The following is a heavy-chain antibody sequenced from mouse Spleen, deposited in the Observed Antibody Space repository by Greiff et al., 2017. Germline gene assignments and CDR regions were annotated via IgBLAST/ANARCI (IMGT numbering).Heavy chain of an antibody. D-gene: IGHD1-1*01. J-gene: IGHJ4*01. V-gene: IGHV5-9-3*01. CDR1: GFTFSSYA. CDR2: ISSGGSYT. Sequence: EVHLVESGGGLVKPGGSLKLSCAASGFTFSSYAMSWVRQTPEKRLEWVATISSGGSYTYYPDSVKGRFTISRDNAKNTLYLQMSSLRSEDTAMYYCARITTVVATGAMDYWGQGTSVTVSS. CDR3: ARITTVVATGAMDY.